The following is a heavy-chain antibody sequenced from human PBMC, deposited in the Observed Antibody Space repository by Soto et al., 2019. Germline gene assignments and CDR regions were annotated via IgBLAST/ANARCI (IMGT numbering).Heavy chain of an antibody. Sequence: QVQRVQSGAEMRRPGSSVKVSCKASGGTFSSYRINWVRQAPGQGLEWVGGIVPIYRTADYAQKLQGRVTITADESARTAYMEMRGLKSQDTAVYYCARDSGAKLSSSWGQGTLVPVSS. CDR3: ARDSGAKLSSS. D-gene: IGHD6-13*01. V-gene: IGHV1-69*01. CDR2: IVPIYRTA. J-gene: IGHJ4*02. CDR1: GGTFSSYR.